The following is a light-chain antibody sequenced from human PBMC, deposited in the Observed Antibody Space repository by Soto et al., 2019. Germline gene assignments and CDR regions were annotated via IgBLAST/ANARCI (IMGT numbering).Light chain of an antibody. J-gene: IGKJ2*01. CDR3: QQYYSDFFT. CDR2: WAS. Sequence: DIVMTQSPDSLTVSLGERATINCKSSQSLLYSSNNKTYLARYQHRPGQSPKMLIFWASARESGVPDRFAGSGSETDFTLTISSLQAEDAAVYYCQQYYSDFFTFGQGTRLEIK. CDR1: QSLLYSSNNKTY. V-gene: IGKV4-1*01.